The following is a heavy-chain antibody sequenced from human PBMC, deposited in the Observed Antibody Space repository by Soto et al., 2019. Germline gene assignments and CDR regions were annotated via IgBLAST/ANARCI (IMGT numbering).Heavy chain of an antibody. D-gene: IGHD1-7*01. CDR3: AADLRTTHYYYYGMDV. Sequence: ASVKVSCKASGFTFTSSAVQWVRQARGQRLEWIGWIVVGRGNTNYAQKFQERVTITRDMSTSTAYMELSSLRSEDTAVYYCAADLRTTHYYYYGMDVWGQGTTVTVSS. V-gene: IGHV1-58*01. CDR2: IVVGRGNT. CDR1: GFTFTSSA. J-gene: IGHJ6*02.